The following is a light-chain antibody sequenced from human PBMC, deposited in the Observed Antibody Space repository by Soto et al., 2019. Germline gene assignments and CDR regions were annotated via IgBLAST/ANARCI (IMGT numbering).Light chain of an antibody. CDR2: EVS. J-gene: IGLJ3*02. CDR1: SSDVDDYNY. Sequence: QYALTQPASVSGSPGQSITISCSGTSSDVDDYNYVSWYQQHPGKAPKLMIYEVSHRLSGVSNRFSGSNSGYTASLTISGPQDEDEADYYCTSSLSNSVVVFGGGTKLTVL. CDR3: TSSLSNSVVV. V-gene: IGLV2-14*01.